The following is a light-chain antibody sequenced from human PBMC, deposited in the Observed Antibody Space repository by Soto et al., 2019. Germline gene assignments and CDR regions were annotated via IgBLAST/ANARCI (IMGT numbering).Light chain of an antibody. V-gene: IGKV1-17*03. CDR2: GAS. Sequence: DIQMTQSPSAMSASVGDRVTITCRASQGIRSHLAWFQQKPGQVPKRLIYGASIMHSGVPSRFSGSGSGTDFTLTISRLQPEDVAVYFCLQYESSPLTFGGGAKVEIK. J-gene: IGKJ4*01. CDR1: QGIRSH. CDR3: LQYESSPLT.